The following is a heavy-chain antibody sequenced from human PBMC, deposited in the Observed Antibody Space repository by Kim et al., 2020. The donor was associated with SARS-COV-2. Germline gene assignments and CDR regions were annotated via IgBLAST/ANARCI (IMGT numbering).Heavy chain of an antibody. Sequence: DSVKGRFPISRDNSKNTLYLQMNSLRAEDTAVYYCAKDGLRVRYNWYFDLWGRGTLVTVSS. CDR3: AKDGLRVRYNWYFDL. V-gene: IGHV3-23*01. D-gene: IGHD3-9*01. J-gene: IGHJ2*01.